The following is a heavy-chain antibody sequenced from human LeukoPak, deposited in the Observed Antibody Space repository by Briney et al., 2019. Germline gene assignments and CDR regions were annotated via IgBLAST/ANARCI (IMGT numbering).Heavy chain of an antibody. CDR2: INPNSGGT. D-gene: IGHD2-15*01. Sequence: ASVKVSCKASGYTFTGYCMHWVRQAPGQGLEWMGWINPNSGGTNYAQKFQGRVTMTRDTSISTAYMELSRLRSDDTAVYYCARGDRTIVVVVAAIGGYWGQGTLVTVSS. CDR3: ARGDRTIVVVVAAIGGY. CDR1: GYTFTGYC. V-gene: IGHV1-2*02. J-gene: IGHJ4*02.